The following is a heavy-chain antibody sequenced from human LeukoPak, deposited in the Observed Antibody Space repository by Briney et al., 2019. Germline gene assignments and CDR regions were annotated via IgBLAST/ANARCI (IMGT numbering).Heavy chain of an antibody. CDR1: GFTFDDYA. J-gene: IGHJ4*02. D-gene: IGHD6-13*01. CDR3: AKVGGGPSSWYDY. Sequence: GGSLRLSCAASGFTFDDYAMRWVRQAPGKGLEWVSGITWNSGNIGYADSVKGRFAVSRDNAKNSLYLQMNSLRAEDTALYYCAKVGGGPSSWYDYWGQGTLVTVSS. CDR2: ITWNSGNI. V-gene: IGHV3-9*01.